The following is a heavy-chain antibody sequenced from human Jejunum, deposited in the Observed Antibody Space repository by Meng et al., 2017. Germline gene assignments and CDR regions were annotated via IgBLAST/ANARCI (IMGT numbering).Heavy chain of an antibody. V-gene: IGHV4-39*07. J-gene: IGHJ4*02. CDR1: GDSISNNNNY. CDR2: IYYTGNT. Sequence: QRQRQGRGPGLVQPSETLSLTCTVSGDSISNNNNYWGWIRQPPGKGLEWIGNIYYTGNTYYNPSLRSRLTISVDTSKNQFSLTLNSVTAADTAVYYCARDSYYDSSAYYYWGQGTLVTVSS. D-gene: IGHD3-22*01. CDR3: ARDSYYDSSAYYY.